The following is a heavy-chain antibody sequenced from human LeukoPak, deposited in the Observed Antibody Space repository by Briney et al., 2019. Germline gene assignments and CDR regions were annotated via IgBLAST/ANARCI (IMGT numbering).Heavy chain of an antibody. CDR1: GGSISSSSYY. J-gene: IGHJ4*02. V-gene: IGHV4-39*07. D-gene: IGHD6-6*01. CDR3: AGLILQLVSFDY. Sequence: SETLSLTCTVSGGSISSSSYYWGWIRQPPGKGLEWIGSIYYSGSTYYNPSLKSRVTISVDTSKNQFSLKLSSVTAADTAVYYCAGLILQLVSFDYWGQGTLVTVSS. CDR2: IYYSGST.